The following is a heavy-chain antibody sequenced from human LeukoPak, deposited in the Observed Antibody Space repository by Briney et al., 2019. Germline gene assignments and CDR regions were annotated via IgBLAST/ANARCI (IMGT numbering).Heavy chain of an antibody. J-gene: IGHJ4*02. CDR2: ISSNGGST. V-gene: IGHV3-64*01. CDR3: ASSYDSSGYTPFDY. D-gene: IGHD3-22*01. Sequence: PGGSLRLSCAASGFSFSRYTMHWVRQAPGKGLEYVSAISSNGGSTYYVKSVKGRFTISGDNSKKTLYLQMGSLRAEDMAVYYCASSYDSSGYTPFDYWGQGTLVTVSS. CDR1: GFSFSRYT.